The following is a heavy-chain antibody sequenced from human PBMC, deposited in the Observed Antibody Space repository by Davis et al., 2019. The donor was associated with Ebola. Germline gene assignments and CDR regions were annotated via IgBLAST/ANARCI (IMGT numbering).Heavy chain of an antibody. Sequence: ESLKISCAASGFTFSNYAMSWVRQAPGGGLEWVSGISASGADIKYADSVRGRFSISRDDSKNTLYLQMDSLRAEDTAVFYCAEGGTNNFLGANWGQGTLVTVSP. CDR3: AEGGTNNFLGAN. V-gene: IGHV3-23*01. CDR1: GFTFSNYA. J-gene: IGHJ4*02. D-gene: IGHD1-1*01. CDR2: ISASGADI.